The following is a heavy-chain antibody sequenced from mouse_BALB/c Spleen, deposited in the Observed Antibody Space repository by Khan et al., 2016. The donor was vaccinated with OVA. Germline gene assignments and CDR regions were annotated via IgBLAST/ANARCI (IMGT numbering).Heavy chain of an antibody. V-gene: IGHV1-4*01. CDR1: GYTFTSYT. J-gene: IGHJ3*01. D-gene: IGHD2-14*01. CDR3: VRDGADHRNDGWFAY. CDR2: INPSNGYT. Sequence: QVQLKESGAELARPGASVKMSCTASGYTFTSYTIHWIKKRPGQGLEWIGYINPSNGYTNYNQKFKDKATLTTDKSSTTPYLQLSSLTSDDSAVYNCVRDGADHRNDGWFAYWGQGTLVTVSA.